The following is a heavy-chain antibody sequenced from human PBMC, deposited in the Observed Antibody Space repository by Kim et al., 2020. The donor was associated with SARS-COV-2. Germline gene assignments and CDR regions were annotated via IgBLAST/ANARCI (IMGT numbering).Heavy chain of an antibody. J-gene: IGHJ3*01. D-gene: IGHD1-1*01. V-gene: IGHV3-74*01. CDR3: ARDADPTAAETLGGNFDV. CDR1: GFTFRTYW. CDR2: INEYATTT. Sequence: GGSLRLSCATSGFTFRTYWMFWVRQAPGKGLEWVARINEYATTTGYADSVKGRFTISRDNVKDSVFLDLTRVRVEDTAVYYCARDADPTAAETLGGNFDVWGKGTRVTVS.